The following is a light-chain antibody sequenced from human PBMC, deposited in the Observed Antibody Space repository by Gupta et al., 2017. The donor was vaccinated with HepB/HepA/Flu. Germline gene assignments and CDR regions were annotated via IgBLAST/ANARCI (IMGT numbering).Light chain of an antibody. CDR2: DVS. V-gene: IGLV2-14*03. CDR3: SSYTSSSTHWV. CDR1: SSDVGGYNY. Sequence: QSALTQPASVSASPGQSITISSTGTSSDVGGYNYVSWYQQHPGKAPKLMIYDVSNRPSGVSNRFSGSKSGNTASLTISGLQAEDEADYYCSSYTSSSTHWVFGGGTKLTVL. J-gene: IGLJ3*02.